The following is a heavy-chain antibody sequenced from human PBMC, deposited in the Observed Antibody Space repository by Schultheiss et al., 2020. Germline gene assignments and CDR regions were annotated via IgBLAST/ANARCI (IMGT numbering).Heavy chain of an antibody. CDR2: VSDSGST. Sequence: SETLSLTCTVSGGSISSGGYYWSWIRQHPGKGLEWIGYVSDSGSTYYKPSLKSRVTISVDTSKNQFSLKLSSVTAADTAVYYCARYCSGGSCPTSTYFDYWGQGTLVNVSS. CDR1: GGSISSGGYY. V-gene: IGHV4-31*02. J-gene: IGHJ4*02. CDR3: ARYCSGGSCPTSTYFDY. D-gene: IGHD2-15*01.